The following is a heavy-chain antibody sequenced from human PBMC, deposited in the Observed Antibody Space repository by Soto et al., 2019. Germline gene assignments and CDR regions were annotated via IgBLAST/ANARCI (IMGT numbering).Heavy chain of an antibody. V-gene: IGHV4-59*07. J-gene: IGHJ6*03. CDR2: IYYSGST. CDR3: ARCFWGGYPPYCSYRDV. CDR1: SGSISSYY. Sequence: SDTLSLTCTVPSGSISSYYWSWIRQPPGKGLEWIGYIYYSGSTNYNPSLKSRVTISVDTSKSQFSLKLSSVTAADTAVYYCARCFWGGYPPYCSYRDVWGKGTTVTVS. D-gene: IGHD3-16*01.